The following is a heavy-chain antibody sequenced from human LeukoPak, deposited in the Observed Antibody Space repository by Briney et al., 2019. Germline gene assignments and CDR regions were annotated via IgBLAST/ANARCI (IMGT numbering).Heavy chain of an antibody. CDR2: INTNTGNP. CDR3: ARGKSSGYYYVADY. D-gene: IGHD3-22*01. J-gene: IGHJ4*02. V-gene: IGHV7-4-1*02. Sequence: ASVKVSCKASGYTFTSYAMNWVRQAPGQGLEWMGWINTNTGNPTYAQGFTGRFVFSLDTSVSTAYLQISSLKAEDTAVYYCARGKSSGYYYVADYWGQGTLVTVSS. CDR1: GYTFTSYA.